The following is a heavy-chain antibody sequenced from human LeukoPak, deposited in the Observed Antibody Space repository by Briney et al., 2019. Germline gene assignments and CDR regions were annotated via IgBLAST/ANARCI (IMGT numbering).Heavy chain of an antibody. J-gene: IGHJ4*02. CDR3: ARDLPHYGGNSFDY. CDR2: IYYSGST. V-gene: IGHV4-59*01. CDR1: GGSISSYY. D-gene: IGHD4-23*01. Sequence: SETLSLTCTVSGGSISSYYWSWIRQPPGKGLEWIGYIYYSGSTNYNPSLKSRVTISVDTSKNQFSLKLSSVTAADTAVYYCARDLPHYGGNSFDYWGQGALVTVSS.